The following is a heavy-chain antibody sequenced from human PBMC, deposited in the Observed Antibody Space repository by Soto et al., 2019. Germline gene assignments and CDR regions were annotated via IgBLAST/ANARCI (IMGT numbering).Heavy chain of an antibody. CDR3: NGGYCTGGTCYSGYVQQ. CDR2: IRSKANDYAT. J-gene: IGHJ1*01. CDR1: GFPVSGST. V-gene: IGHV3-73*02. D-gene: IGHD2-15*01. Sequence: EVHLVQSGGGLVQPGGSLKLSCAASGFPVSGSTVHWVRQASGEGLQWVGRIRSKANDYATTYIASVKGRFTISRDYSRNSAYMQMSDLKTEDTAVYYCNGGYCTGGTCYSGYVQQGGQGALVTVFS.